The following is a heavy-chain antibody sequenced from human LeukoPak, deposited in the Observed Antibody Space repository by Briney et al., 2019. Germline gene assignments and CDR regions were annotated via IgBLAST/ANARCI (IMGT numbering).Heavy chain of an antibody. CDR3: ARDGYYDSSGYHS. CDR2: INHSGST. D-gene: IGHD3-22*01. J-gene: IGHJ4*02. CDR1: GGSFSGYY. V-gene: IGHV4-34*01. Sequence: SETLSLTCAVYGGSFSGYYWSWIRQPPGKGLEWIGEINHSGSTNYNPSLKSRVTISVDTSKNQFSLKLSSVTAADTAVYYCARDGYYDSSGYHSWGQGTLVTVSS.